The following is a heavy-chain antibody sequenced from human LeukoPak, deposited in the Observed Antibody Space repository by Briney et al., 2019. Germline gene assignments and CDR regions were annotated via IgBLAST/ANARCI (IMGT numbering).Heavy chain of an antibody. J-gene: IGHJ3*02. Sequence: PSETLSLTCAVYGGSFSGYYWSWIRQPPGKGLEWIGEIYHSGSTNYNPSLKSRVTISVDKSKNQFSLKLSSVTAADTAVYYCARDLRGEMAHIVDAFDIWGQGTMVTVSS. CDR1: GGSFSGYY. CDR2: IYHSGST. D-gene: IGHD5-24*01. V-gene: IGHV4-34*01. CDR3: ARDLRGEMAHIVDAFDI.